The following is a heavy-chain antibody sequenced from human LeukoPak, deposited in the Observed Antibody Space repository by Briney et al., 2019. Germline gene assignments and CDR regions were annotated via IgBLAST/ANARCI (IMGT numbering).Heavy chain of an antibody. V-gene: IGHV4-34*01. CDR1: GGSTSSYY. J-gene: IGHJ4*02. CDR2: INHSGST. D-gene: IGHD3-22*01. Sequence: PSETLSLTCTVSGGSTSSYYWSWIRQPPGKGLEWIGEINHSGSTNYNPSLKSRVTISVDTSKNQFSLKLSSVTAADTAVYYCARGPGTYYYDSSGSPDYWGQGTLVTVSS. CDR3: ARGPGTYYYDSSGSPDY.